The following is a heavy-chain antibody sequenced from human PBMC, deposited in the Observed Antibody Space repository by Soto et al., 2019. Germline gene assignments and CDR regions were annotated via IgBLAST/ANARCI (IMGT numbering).Heavy chain of an antibody. J-gene: IGHJ5*02. CDR1: GFTFSDYY. CDR2: ISSSSSYT. D-gene: IGHD2-21*02. V-gene: IGHV3-11*06. Sequence: PGGSLRLSCAASGFTFSDYYMSWIHQAPGKGLERVSYISSSSSYTNYADSVKGRFTISRDNAKNSLYLQMNSLRAEDTAVYYCARDSVEVGRDDYNWFDPWGQGTLVTVSS. CDR3: ARDSVEVGRDDYNWFDP.